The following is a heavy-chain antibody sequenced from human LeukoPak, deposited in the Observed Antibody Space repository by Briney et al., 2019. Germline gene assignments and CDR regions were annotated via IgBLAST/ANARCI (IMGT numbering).Heavy chain of an antibody. CDR3: ARGGIAAEDSNWFDP. Sequence: SETLSLTCTVSGGSISSYYWSWIRQPPGKGLGWIGYISYSGSTNYNPSLKSRVTISVDTSKNQFSLKLSSVTAADTAVYYCARGGIAAEDSNWFDPWGQGTLVTVSS. CDR2: ISYSGST. J-gene: IGHJ5*02. D-gene: IGHD6-13*01. CDR1: GGSISSYY. V-gene: IGHV4-59*01.